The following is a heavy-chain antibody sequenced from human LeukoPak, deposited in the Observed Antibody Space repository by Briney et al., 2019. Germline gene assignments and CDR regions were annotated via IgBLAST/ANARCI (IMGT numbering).Heavy chain of an antibody. Sequence: GGSLRLSCAASGFTFSNAWMSWVRQAPGKGLEWVGRIKSKTDGGTTDYAAPVKGRFTISRDDSKNTLYLQMNSLKTEDTAVYYCTTDWVPRGILGYFDYWGQGTLVTVSS. J-gene: IGHJ4*02. V-gene: IGHV3-15*01. CDR3: TTDWVPRGILGYFDY. D-gene: IGHD3-16*01. CDR2: IKSKTDGGTT. CDR1: GFTFSNAW.